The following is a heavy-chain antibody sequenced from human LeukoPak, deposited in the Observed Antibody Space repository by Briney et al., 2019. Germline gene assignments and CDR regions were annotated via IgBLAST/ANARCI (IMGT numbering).Heavy chain of an antibody. J-gene: IGHJ3*02. V-gene: IGHV3-74*01. D-gene: IGHD3-9*01. CDR3: ARQSHYDILTYHRYDAFDI. Sequence: QSGGSLRLSCAASGFIFRSNWMHWVRQATGKGLVWVSRINEDGSTTNHADSVKGRFTISRDNVKNTLYMEMNSLRAEDTAVYYCARQSHYDILTYHRYDAFDIWGQGTMVTVSS. CDR1: GFIFRSNW. CDR2: INEDGSTT.